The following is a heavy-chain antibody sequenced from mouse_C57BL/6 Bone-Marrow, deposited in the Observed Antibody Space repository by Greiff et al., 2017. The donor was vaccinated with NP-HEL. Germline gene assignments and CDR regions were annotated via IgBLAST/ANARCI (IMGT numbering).Heavy chain of an antibody. Sequence: VQLQQSGAELVRPGASVKLSCTASGFNIKDDYMHWVKQRPEQGLEWIGWIDPENGDTEYASKFQGKATITADTSSNTAYLQLSSLTSEDTAVFYCTTEGLPPMDYWGQGTSVTVSS. J-gene: IGHJ4*01. D-gene: IGHD5-5*01. CDR2: IDPENGDT. V-gene: IGHV14-4*01. CDR3: TTEGLPPMDY. CDR1: GFNIKDDY.